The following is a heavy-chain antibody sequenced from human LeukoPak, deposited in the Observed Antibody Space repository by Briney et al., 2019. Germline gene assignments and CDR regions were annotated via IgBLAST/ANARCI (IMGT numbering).Heavy chain of an antibody. V-gene: IGHV3-7*01. Sequence: GGSLRLSCAASGFTFSSYSMNWVRQAPGKGLEWVANIKQDGSEKYYVDSVKGRFTISRDNAKNSLYLQMNSLRAEDTAVHYCARERAYDFWSGYQLDYWGQGTLVTVSS. CDR2: IKQDGSEK. CDR3: ARERAYDFWSGYQLDY. CDR1: GFTFSSYS. J-gene: IGHJ4*02. D-gene: IGHD3-3*01.